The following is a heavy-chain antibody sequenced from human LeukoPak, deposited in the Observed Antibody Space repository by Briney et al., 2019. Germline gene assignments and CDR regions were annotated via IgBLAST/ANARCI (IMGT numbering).Heavy chain of an antibody. CDR1: GFTFSSYW. D-gene: IGHD3-3*01. V-gene: IGHV3-74*01. CDR3: ARGPGSAYYDFWSGYFVFDY. Sequence: PGGSLRLSCAASGFTFSSYWMHWVRHAPGKGLVWVSRINSDGSRTSYADSVKGRFTISRDNAKNTLYLQMNSLRAEDTAVYYCARGPGSAYYDFWSGYFVFDYWGQGTLVTVSS. J-gene: IGHJ4*02. CDR2: INSDGSRT.